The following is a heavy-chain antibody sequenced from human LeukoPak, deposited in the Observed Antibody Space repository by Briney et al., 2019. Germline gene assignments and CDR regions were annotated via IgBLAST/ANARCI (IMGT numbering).Heavy chain of an antibody. D-gene: IGHD3-22*01. Sequence: SETLSLTCAVSGGSISTYYWTWIRQPAGKGLEWIGYIYYSGSTNYNPSLKSRVTISVDTSKNQFSLKLSSVTAADTAVYYCARDTYYYDSSGYYPYYMNVWGKGTTVTVSS. CDR2: IYYSGST. V-gene: IGHV4-59*01. J-gene: IGHJ6*03. CDR1: GGSISTYY. CDR3: ARDTYYYDSSGYYPYYMNV.